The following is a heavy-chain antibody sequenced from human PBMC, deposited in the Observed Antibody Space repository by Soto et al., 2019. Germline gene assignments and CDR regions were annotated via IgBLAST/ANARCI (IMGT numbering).Heavy chain of an antibody. Sequence: EVQLVESGGDLVQPGGFLRLSCATSGFTFSRYWMHGVRQVPGKGLVWVSRINSDGSSISYSDSVKGRFTISRDNAKNTLYLQMNSLRVEDTAVYYCARLPVDTITSLDYWGQGTLVTVSS. D-gene: IGHD3-3*01. CDR2: INSDGSSI. V-gene: IGHV3-74*01. CDR1: GFTFSRYW. J-gene: IGHJ4*02. CDR3: ARLPVDTITSLDY.